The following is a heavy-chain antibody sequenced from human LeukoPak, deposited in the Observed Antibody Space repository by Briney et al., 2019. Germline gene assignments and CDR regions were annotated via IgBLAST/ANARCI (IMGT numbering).Heavy chain of an antibody. CDR2: INPNSGVT. J-gene: IGHJ3*02. D-gene: IGHD3-22*01. CDR3: ARATFYYDNDAFDI. CDR1: GYTFTGYY. Sequence: AASVKVSCKASGYTFTGYYMHWVRQAPGQGLEWMGWINPNSGVTNYAQKFQGRVTMTRDTSINTAYMELSRLRSDDTAVYYCARATFYYDNDAFDIWGQGTMVTVSS. V-gene: IGHV1-2*02.